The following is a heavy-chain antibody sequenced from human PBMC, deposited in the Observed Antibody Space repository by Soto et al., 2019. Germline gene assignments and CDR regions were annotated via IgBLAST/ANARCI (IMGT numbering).Heavy chain of an antibody. J-gene: IGHJ6*02. V-gene: IGHV3-33*01. CDR3: ARAPAGDYTLYHYYTMDV. CDR1: GFTFSDHA. CDR2: VWFDGGNK. D-gene: IGHD4-17*01. Sequence: QVQLVASGGGVVQPGTSLRLSCEASGFTFSDHAMHWVRQAPGKGLEWVAVVWFDGGNKFYTDSVKGRFTISRDNSKNTLFLQMNRLRVVDTAVYYCARAPAGDYTLYHYYTMDVWGQGTPVNVSS.